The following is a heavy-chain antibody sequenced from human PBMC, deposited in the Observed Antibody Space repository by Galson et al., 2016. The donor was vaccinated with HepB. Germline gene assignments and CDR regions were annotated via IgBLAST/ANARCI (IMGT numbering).Heavy chain of an antibody. V-gene: IGHV3-33*01. Sequence: SLSLSCAASGFMFNMFGMHWLRQAPGKGLEWVAVIWYDGSNQYYADSVKGRFTISRDNPKKSQYLQMNSLRAEDTAVYYCARVGDNNNWYLGDAFDVWGQGTVVTGSS. J-gene: IGHJ3*01. CDR2: IWYDGSNQ. CDR1: GFMFNMFG. D-gene: IGHD6-13*01. CDR3: ARVGDNNNWYLGDAFDV.